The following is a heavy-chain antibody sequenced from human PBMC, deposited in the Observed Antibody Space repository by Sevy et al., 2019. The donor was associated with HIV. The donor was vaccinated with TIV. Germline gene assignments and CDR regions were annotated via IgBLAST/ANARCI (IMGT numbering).Heavy chain of an antibody. CDR2: INSDGSST. V-gene: IGHV3-74*01. CDR3: ATLVVDSNGYYYSFAY. Sequence: GGSLRLSCAASGFTFSSYWMHWVRQAPGKGLEWVSRINSDGSSTSYADSVKGRFTISRDNAKNTLFLQMNSLRAEDTAVYYCATLVVDSNGYYYSFAYWGQGTLVTVSS. J-gene: IGHJ4*02. CDR1: GFTFSSYW. D-gene: IGHD3-22*01.